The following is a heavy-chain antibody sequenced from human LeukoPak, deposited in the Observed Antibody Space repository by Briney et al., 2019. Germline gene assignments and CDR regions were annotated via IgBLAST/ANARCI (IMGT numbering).Heavy chain of an antibody. CDR3: ATGRSGYFDS. V-gene: IGHV3-15*01. J-gene: IGHJ4*02. Sequence: GGSLRLSCAASGLTLSNAWMTWVRQAPGKGLEWVARAKSKTDGGIKDYAAPVKGTFTISRDDSENTVYLQMNSLKIEDTAVYYCATGRSGYFDSWGQGTLVFVSS. CDR2: AKSKTDGGIK. CDR1: GLTLSNAW.